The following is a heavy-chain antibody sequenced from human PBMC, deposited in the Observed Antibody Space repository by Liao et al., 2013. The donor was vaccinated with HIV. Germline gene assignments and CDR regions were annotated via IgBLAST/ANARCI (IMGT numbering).Heavy chain of an antibody. Sequence: QVQLQESGPGLVKPSQTLSLTCTVSGGSISSADYYWSWIRQPPGKGLEWIGYIYFSGRTYDNPSLKSRILISVDTSKNQFSLRLSSVTAADTAVYYCARSTIGRFGVLIILDYWGQGTLVTVSS. J-gene: IGHJ4*02. CDR1: GGSISSADYY. D-gene: IGHD3-3*01. CDR3: ARSTIGRFGVLIILDY. CDR2: IYFSGRT. V-gene: IGHV4-30-4*08.